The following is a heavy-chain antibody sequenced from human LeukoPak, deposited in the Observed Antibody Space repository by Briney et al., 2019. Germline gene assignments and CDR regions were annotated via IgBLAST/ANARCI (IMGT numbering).Heavy chain of an antibody. CDR2: IYSGGST. CDR1: EFTFSSYV. V-gene: IGHV3-53*04. D-gene: IGHD1-26*01. J-gene: IGHJ3*02. Sequence: GGSLRLSCAASEFTFSSYVMAWVRQAPGKGLEWVSVIYSGGSTYYADSVKGRFTISRHNSKNTLYLQMNSLRAEDTAVYYCARDFSGSYSANAFDIWGQGTMVTVSS. CDR3: ARDFSGSYSANAFDI.